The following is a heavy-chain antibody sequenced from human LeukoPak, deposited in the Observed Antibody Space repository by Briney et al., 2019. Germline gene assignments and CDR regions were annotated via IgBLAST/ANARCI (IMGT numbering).Heavy chain of an antibody. Sequence: SETLSLTCTVSGDSISNHYWSWIRQPPGKGLEWIGYIHNSGSTRYTPSLKSRVTISVDTSKKQFSLKLSSVTAADTAVYYCARDLMSHTVGYFDYWGQGTLVTVSS. V-gene: IGHV4-59*11. CDR3: ARDLMSHTVGYFDY. CDR1: GDSISNHY. D-gene: IGHD4-23*01. J-gene: IGHJ4*02. CDR2: IHNSGST.